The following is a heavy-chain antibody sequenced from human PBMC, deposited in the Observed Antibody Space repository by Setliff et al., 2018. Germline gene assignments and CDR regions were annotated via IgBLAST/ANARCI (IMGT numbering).Heavy chain of an antibody. CDR1: GGSINSMSYY. D-gene: IGHD2-21*01. Sequence: PSETLSLTCTVSGGSINSMSYYWSWIRQSAGKGLEWIGRIYTSGATTYSPSLKSRVSISADTSKNLFSLRLKSVTAADTAVYYCAKEYVVNSFVSNSHQHYGLDVWGQGTTVTVSS. CDR3: AKEYVVNSFVSNSHQHYGLDV. CDR2: IYTSGAT. V-gene: IGHV4-61*02. J-gene: IGHJ6*02.